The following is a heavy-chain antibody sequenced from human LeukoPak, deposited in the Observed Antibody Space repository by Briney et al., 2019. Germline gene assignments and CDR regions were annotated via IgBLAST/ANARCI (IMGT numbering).Heavy chain of an antibody. V-gene: IGHV3-48*03. J-gene: IGHJ4*02. Sequence: TGGSLRLSCAASGFTFSSYEMNWVRQAPGKGLEWVSYISSSGSTIYYADSVKGRFTISRDNAKNSLCLQMNSLRAEDTAVYYCVQESSSLLRSYFDYWGQGTLVTVSS. D-gene: IGHD2-15*01. CDR1: GFTFSSYE. CDR3: VQESSSLLRSYFDY. CDR2: ISSSGSTI.